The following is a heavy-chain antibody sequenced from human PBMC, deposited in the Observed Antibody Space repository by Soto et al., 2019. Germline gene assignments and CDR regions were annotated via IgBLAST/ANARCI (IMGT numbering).Heavy chain of an antibody. V-gene: IGHV4-59*01. D-gene: IGHD6-19*01. Sequence: TSETLSLTCSFSGGSIRSYYWSLIRQPPGKGLEWIGYIYYSGSTNYNPSLKSRVTISVDTSKNQFSLKLSSVTAADTAVYYCARENSSGWSNWFDPWGQGTLVTVSS. J-gene: IGHJ5*02. CDR1: GGSIRSYY. CDR3: ARENSSGWSNWFDP. CDR2: IYYSGST.